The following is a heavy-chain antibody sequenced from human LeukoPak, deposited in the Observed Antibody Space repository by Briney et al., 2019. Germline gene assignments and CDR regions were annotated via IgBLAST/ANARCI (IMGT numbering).Heavy chain of an antibody. J-gene: IGHJ4*02. V-gene: IGHV4-30-2*01. CDR2: IYHSGST. CDR1: GGSFSGYS. D-gene: IGHD4-17*01. CDR3: ARGNDYGDSRSFDY. Sequence: SETLSLTCAVYGGSFSGYSWSWIRQPPGKGLEWIGYIYHSGSTYYNPSLKSRVTISVDRSKNQFSLKLSSVTAADTAVYYCARGNDYGDSRSFDYWGQGTLVTVSS.